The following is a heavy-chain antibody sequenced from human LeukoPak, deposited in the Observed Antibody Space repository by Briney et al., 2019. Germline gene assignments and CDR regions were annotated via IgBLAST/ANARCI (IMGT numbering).Heavy chain of an antibody. D-gene: IGHD6-13*01. Sequence: PGGSLRLSCAASGFTFSSYWMSWVRQAPGKGLEWVANIKQDGSEKYYVDSVKGRFTISRDNAKNSLYLQMNSLRAEDTAVYYCAKDGYSSSWYPRRFDPWGQGTLVTVSS. V-gene: IGHV3-7*03. CDR1: GFTFSSYW. J-gene: IGHJ5*02. CDR3: AKDGYSSSWYPRRFDP. CDR2: IKQDGSEK.